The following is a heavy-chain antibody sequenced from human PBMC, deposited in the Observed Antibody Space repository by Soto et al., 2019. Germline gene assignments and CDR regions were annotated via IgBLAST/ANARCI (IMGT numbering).Heavy chain of an antibody. Sequence: PSETRSRTWTVSGGSISSYCWSWIRQPPGKGLEWIGNIYYSGSTNYNPSLKSRVTISVDTSKNQFSLKLSSVTAADTAVYYCARERYYGMDVCGQGTTVTVSS. CDR2: IYYSGST. CDR1: GGSISSYC. CDR3: ARERYYGMDV. V-gene: IGHV4-59*01. J-gene: IGHJ6*02.